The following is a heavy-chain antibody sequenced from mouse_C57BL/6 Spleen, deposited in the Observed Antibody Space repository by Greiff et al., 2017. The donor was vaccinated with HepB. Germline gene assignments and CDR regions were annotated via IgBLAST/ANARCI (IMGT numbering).Heavy chain of an antibody. J-gene: IGHJ2*01. CDR2: IYPGDGDT. V-gene: IGHV1-82*01. CDR1: GYAFSSSW. CDR3: ASDLYYFDY. Sequence: QVQLQQSGPELVKPGASVKISCKASGYAFSSSWMNWVKQRPGKGLEWIGRIYPGDGDTNYNGKFKGKATLTADKSSSPAYMQLSSLTSEDSAVYFWASDLYYFDYWGQGTTLTVSS.